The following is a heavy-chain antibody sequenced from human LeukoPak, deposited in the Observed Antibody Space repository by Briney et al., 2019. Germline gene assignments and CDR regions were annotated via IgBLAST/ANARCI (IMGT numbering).Heavy chain of an antibody. J-gene: IGHJ4*02. Sequence: GGSLRLSCAASGFTFSSYWMSWIRQAPEKGLEWVANIKQDGSEKNYVDSVRGRFTISRDNAKNSLYLQMNSLIAEDTAVYYCARDAGSGSYYKPYWGQGTLVTVSS. CDR2: IKQDGSEK. D-gene: IGHD3-10*01. CDR1: GFTFSSYW. CDR3: ARDAGSGSYYKPY. V-gene: IGHV3-7*01.